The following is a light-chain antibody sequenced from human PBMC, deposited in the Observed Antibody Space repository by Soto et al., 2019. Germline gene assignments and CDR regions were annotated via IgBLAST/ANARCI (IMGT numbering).Light chain of an antibody. CDR2: SNN. Sequence: QSARAQPPSASRTPGQRVTIACSGSSSNIGSSYVYWYQQLPGTAPKLLIYSNNQRPSGVPDRFSGSKSGTSASLAISGLRSEDEADYYCAAWDDSLSAGVFGTGTKVTVL. CDR1: SSNIGSSY. V-gene: IGLV1-47*02. CDR3: AAWDDSLSAGV. J-gene: IGLJ1*01.